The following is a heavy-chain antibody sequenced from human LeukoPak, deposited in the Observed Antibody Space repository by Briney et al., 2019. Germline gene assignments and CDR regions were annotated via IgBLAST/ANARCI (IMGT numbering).Heavy chain of an antibody. Sequence: GGSLRLSCAASGFSFSTYWIHWVRQPPGKGLVWVSRINSDGSGATHADSVKGRFTISRDNAKNTVYLQMNRLRVEDAAVYFCTSRNGSGDYWGEGTPVTVSS. CDR2: INSDGSGA. J-gene: IGHJ4*02. CDR3: TSRNGSGDY. D-gene: IGHD3-10*01. V-gene: IGHV3-74*01. CDR1: GFSFSTYW.